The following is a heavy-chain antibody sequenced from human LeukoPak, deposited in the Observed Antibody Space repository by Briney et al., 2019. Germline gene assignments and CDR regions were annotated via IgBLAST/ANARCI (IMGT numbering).Heavy chain of an antibody. D-gene: IGHD4-11*01. CDR3: TTYSNYD. J-gene: IGHJ4*02. Sequence: GGSLRLSCTASGFTFGDYAMSWVRQAPGKGLEWVGFIRSKAYGGTTEYAASVKGRFTISRDDSKSIAYLQMNSLKTEDTAVYYCTTYSNYDWGQGTLVTVSS. V-gene: IGHV3-49*04. CDR2: IRSKAYGGTT. CDR1: GFTFGDYA.